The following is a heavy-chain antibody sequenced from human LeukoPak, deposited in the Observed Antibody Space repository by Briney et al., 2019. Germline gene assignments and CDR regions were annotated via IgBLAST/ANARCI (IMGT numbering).Heavy chain of an antibody. D-gene: IGHD5-12*01. Sequence: GGSLRLSCAASGFSFTTYDMNWVRQALGKGLEWVGRSRNKANSYTTEYAASVKGRFTISRDDSKNSLYLQMNSLKTEDTAVYYCARSYSGYDFWGQGTLVTVSS. CDR3: ARSYSGYDF. V-gene: IGHV3-72*01. J-gene: IGHJ4*02. CDR2: SRNKANSYTT. CDR1: GFSFTTYD.